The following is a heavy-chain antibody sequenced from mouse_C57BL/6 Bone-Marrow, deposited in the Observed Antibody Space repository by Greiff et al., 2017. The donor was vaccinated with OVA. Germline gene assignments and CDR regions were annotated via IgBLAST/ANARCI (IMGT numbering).Heavy chain of an antibody. J-gene: IGHJ1*03. D-gene: IGHD1-2*01. V-gene: IGHV5-9*01. Sequence: EVMLVESGGGLVKPGGSLKLSCAASGFTFSSYTMSWVRQTPEKRLEWVATISGGGGNTYYPDSVRGRFTISRDNAKNTLYLQMSSLRSEDTAVYYCARHGDGLWYFDVWGTGTTVTVSS. CDR1: GFTFSSYT. CDR3: ARHGDGLWYFDV. CDR2: ISGGGGNT.